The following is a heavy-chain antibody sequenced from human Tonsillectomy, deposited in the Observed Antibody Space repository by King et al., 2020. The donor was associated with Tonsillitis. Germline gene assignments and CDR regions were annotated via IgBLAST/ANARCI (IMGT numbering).Heavy chain of an antibody. D-gene: IGHD3-3*02. CDR3: ARDPSSLLAYYYYGMDV. CDR2: INTHNGNT. J-gene: IGHJ6*02. V-gene: IGHV1-18*04. Sequence: QLVQSGAEVKKPGASVKVSCKASGYTFISYHISWVRQAPGQGLEWMGSINTHNGNTNYAQKLQGRVTMTTDTSTSTAYMELRSLRSDDTAVYYCARDPSSLLAYYYYGMDVWGQGTTVTVSS. CDR1: GYTFISYH.